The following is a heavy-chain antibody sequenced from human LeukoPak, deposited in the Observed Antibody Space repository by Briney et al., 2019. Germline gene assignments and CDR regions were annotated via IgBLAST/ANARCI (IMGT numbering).Heavy chain of an antibody. CDR3: AKPGGYYDSSGYFDY. Sequence: GGSLRLSCAASGFTFSSYGMHWVRQAPGKGLEWVAFIRYDGSNKYYADSVKGRFTVSRDNSKNTLYLQMNSLRAEDTAVYYCAKPGGYYDSSGYFDYWGQGTLVTVSS. J-gene: IGHJ4*02. V-gene: IGHV3-30*02. CDR2: IRYDGSNK. CDR1: GFTFSSYG. D-gene: IGHD3-22*01.